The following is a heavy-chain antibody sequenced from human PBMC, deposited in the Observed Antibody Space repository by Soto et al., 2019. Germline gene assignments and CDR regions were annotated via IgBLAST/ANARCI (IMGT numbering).Heavy chain of an antibody. V-gene: IGHV4-4*02. CDR3: AKVGVERFYCTSGICRYYFDY. Sequence: SETLSLTCAVSSGSISSSNWWSWVRQPPGKGLEWIGEIYHSGSTNYNPSLKSRVTISVDKSKNQFSLKLSSVTAADTAVYYCAKVGVERFYCTSGICRYYFDYWGQGTLVTVSS. CDR1: SGSISSSNW. J-gene: IGHJ4*02. CDR2: IYHSGST. D-gene: IGHD2-8*01.